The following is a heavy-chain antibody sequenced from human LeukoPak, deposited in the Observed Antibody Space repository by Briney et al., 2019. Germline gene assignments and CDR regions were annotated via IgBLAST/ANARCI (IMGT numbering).Heavy chain of an antibody. V-gene: IGHV4-4*02. CDR1: GGSISSSNW. D-gene: IGHD6-19*01. J-gene: IGHJ5*02. CDR3: ARVTSGWYGWFDP. CDR2: IYHTGNT. Sequence: SETLSLTCAVSGGSISSSNWWSWVRQPPGKGLEWIGEIYHTGNTNYNPSLKSRVTISVDKSKNQFSLKLSSVTAADTAVYYCARVTSGWYGWFDPWGQGTLVTVSS.